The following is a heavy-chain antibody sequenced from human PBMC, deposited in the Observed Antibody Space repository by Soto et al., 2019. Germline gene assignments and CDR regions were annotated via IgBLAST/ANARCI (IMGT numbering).Heavy chain of an antibody. CDR3: ARMATSGTLNWFDP. J-gene: IGHJ5*02. CDR2: MNPNSGNG. Sequence: ASVKVSCKASGYAFSNNDISWGRQSTGQGLEWMGWMNPNSGNGGYAQKFQGRVTMTRDTSTSTAYMELSSLASDDTAIYYCARMATSGTLNWFDPWGQGTLVTVSS. V-gene: IGHV1-8*01. CDR1: GYAFSNND.